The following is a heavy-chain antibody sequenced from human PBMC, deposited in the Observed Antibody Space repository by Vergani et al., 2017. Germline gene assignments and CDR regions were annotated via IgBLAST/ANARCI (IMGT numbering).Heavy chain of an antibody. V-gene: IGHV3-21*06. CDR3: ARDCTSGGCPDNYGMDV. CDR1: GFTFSSYA. CDR2: IGSSGPYI. J-gene: IGHJ6*02. D-gene: IGHD2-8*01. Sequence: EVQLVESGGVVVQPGGSLRLSCAASGFTFSSYAMTCVRQAPGKGLEWVAFIGSSGPYINYADSVKGRFIISRDNTNNSLFLQLRSLRAEDAAVYYCARDCTSGGCPDNYGMDVWGQGATVTVAS.